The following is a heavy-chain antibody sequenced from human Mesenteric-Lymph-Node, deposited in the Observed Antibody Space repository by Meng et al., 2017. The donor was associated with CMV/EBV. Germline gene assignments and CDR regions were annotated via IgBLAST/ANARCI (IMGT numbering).Heavy chain of an antibody. CDR3: VGGAYGSGSYFYYGMDV. V-gene: IGHV1-2*02. CDR1: GYTFTSYG. J-gene: IGHJ6*02. D-gene: IGHD3-10*01. Sequence: ASVKVSCKASGYTFTSYGISWVRQAPGQGLEWMGWINPNSGGTDYAQKFQGRVTMTRDTSISTDYMELSRLRSDDTAVYYCVGGAYGSGSYFYYGMDVWGQGTTVTVSS. CDR2: INPNSGGT.